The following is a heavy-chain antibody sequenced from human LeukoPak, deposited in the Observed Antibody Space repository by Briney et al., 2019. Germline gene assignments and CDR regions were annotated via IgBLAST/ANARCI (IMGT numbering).Heavy chain of an antibody. CDR3: ARVYVTVVRGSWFDP. Sequence: TSETLSLTCAIYGGSLSGYSWTWIRQPPGKGLEWIGEINYSGSTNYNASLTRRVTISADTSQNQFSLRLNSVTAADTAVYYCARVYVTVVRGSWFDPWGQGTLVTVSS. J-gene: IGHJ5*02. CDR1: GGSLSGYS. D-gene: IGHD3-10*01. V-gene: IGHV4-34*01. CDR2: INYSGST.